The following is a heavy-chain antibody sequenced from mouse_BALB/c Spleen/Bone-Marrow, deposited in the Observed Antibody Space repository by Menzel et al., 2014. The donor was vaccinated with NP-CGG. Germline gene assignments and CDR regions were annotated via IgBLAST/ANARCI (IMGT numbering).Heavy chain of an antibody. Sequence: VQLQESGPGLVQPSQRLSIPCTVSGFSLTSYGVHWVRQSPGKGLEWLGVIWRGGSTDYNAAFMSRLSITKDNSKSQVFFKMNSLQADDTAIYYCAKIGTTTGAMDSWGQGTSVTVSS. CDR2: IWRGGST. D-gene: IGHD2-14*01. V-gene: IGHV2-5*01. CDR3: AKIGTTTGAMDS. CDR1: GFSLTSYG. J-gene: IGHJ4*01.